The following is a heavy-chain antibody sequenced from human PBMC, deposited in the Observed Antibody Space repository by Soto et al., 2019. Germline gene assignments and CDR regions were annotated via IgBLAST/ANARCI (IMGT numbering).Heavy chain of an antibody. CDR1: GYTFTIYG. CDR2: ISAYNGNT. CDR3: ARSRAAAGNNWFDP. V-gene: IGHV1-18*04. D-gene: IGHD6-13*01. Sequence: GAAVKVSCKASGYTFTIYGISGVVQSPGQGLEWMGWISAYNGNTNYAQKLQGRVTMTTDTSTSTAYMELRSLRSDDTAVYYCARSRAAAGNNWFDPWGQGTLVTVSS. J-gene: IGHJ5*02.